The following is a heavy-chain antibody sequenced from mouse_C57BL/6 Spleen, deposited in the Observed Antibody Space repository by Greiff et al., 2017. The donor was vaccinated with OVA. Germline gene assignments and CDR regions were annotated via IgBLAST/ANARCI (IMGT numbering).Heavy chain of an antibody. V-gene: IGHV1-50*01. CDR2: IDPSDSYT. J-gene: IGHJ4*01. CDR3: ARGGDDYDVRYAMDY. D-gene: IGHD2-4*01. Sequence: QVQLQQPGAELVKPGASVKLSCKASGYTSTSYWMQWVKQRPGQGLEWIGEIDPSDSYTNYNQKFKGKATLTVDTSSSTAYMQLSSLTSEDSAVYYCARGGDDYDVRYAMDYWGQGTSVTVSS. CDR1: GYTSTSYW.